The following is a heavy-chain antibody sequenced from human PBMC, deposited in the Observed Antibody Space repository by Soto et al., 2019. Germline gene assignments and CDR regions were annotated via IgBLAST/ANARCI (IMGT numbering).Heavy chain of an antibody. V-gene: IGHV1-18*04. D-gene: IGHD3-22*01. CDR1: GYTFTSYG. CDR2: ISAYNGNT. J-gene: IGHJ4*02. CDR3: ARGRPLFYDSSGRAFDY. Sequence: GASVKVSCKASGYTFTSYGISWVRQAPGQGLEWMGWISAYNGNTNCAQKLQGRVTMTTDTSTSTAYMELRSLRSDDTAVYYCARGRPLFYDSSGRAFDYWGQGTLVTVSS.